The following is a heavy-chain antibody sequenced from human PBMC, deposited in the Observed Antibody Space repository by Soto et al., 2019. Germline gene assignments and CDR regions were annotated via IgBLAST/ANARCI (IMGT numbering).Heavy chain of an antibody. J-gene: IGHJ4*02. D-gene: IGHD5-18*01. V-gene: IGHV3-23*01. CDR2: INSSGSDT. CDR1: GFHFSTYA. Sequence: EVQLLESGGGLVQPGGSLRLSCAASGFHFSTYAMSWIRQAPGKGLEWVSNINSSGSDTYSPDSMKGRFTISRDNPKNTVYLQINSLRAEDTAMYYCARDLVTAGVNFDYWGQGTLVTVSS. CDR3: ARDLVTAGVNFDY.